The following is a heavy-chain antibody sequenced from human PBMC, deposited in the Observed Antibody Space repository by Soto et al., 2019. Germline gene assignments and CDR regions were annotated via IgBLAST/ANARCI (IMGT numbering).Heavy chain of an antibody. D-gene: IGHD3-10*01. CDR1: GGSISSYY. V-gene: IGHV4-59*08. CDR2: IYYSGST. J-gene: IGHJ6*02. CDR3: ARHYPPKKITMVRGVPPYYYYGMDV. Sequence: SETLSLTCTVSGGSISSYYWSWIRQPPWKGLEWIGYIYYSGSTNYNPSLKSRVTISVDTSKNQFSLKLSSVTAADTAVYYCARHYPPKKITMVRGVPPYYYYGMDVWXQGTTVTVSS.